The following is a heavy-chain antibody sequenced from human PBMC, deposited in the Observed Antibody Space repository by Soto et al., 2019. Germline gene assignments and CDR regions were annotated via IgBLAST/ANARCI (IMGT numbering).Heavy chain of an antibody. CDR2: ISGSGGST. CDR3: AKSLLSGYDVRGKNQYYFDY. Sequence: GGSLRLSCAASGFTFSSYAMSWVRQAPGKGLEWVSAISGSGGSTYYADSVKGRFTISRDNSKNTLYLQMNSLRAEDTAVYYCAKSLLSGYDVRGKNQYYFDYWGQGTLVTVSS. D-gene: IGHD5-12*01. J-gene: IGHJ4*02. CDR1: GFTFSSYA. V-gene: IGHV3-23*01.